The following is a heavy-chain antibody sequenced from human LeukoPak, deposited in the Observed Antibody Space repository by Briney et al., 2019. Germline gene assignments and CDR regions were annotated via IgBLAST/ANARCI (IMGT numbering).Heavy chain of an antibody. CDR3: ARNALGYCSSTSCYPDAFDI. V-gene: IGHV1-18*01. D-gene: IGHD2-2*01. Sequence: ASVKVSCKASGGTFSSYAISWVRQAPGQGLEWMGWISAYNGNTNYAQKLQGRVTMTTDTSTSTAYMELRSLRSDDTAVYYCARNALGYCSSTSCYPDAFDIWGQGTMVTVSS. J-gene: IGHJ3*02. CDR1: GGTFSSYA. CDR2: ISAYNGNT.